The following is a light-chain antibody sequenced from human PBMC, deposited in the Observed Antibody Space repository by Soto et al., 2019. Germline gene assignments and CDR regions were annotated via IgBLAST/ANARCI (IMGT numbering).Light chain of an antibody. V-gene: IGKV2-30*01. CDR3: LQGTHWPPYT. CDR1: QSLAYSDGNTY. J-gene: IGKJ2*01. CDR2: KVS. Sequence: DVVMKQSPLSLPVTLGQPASISCRSSQSLAYSDGNTYLNWFQQRPGQSPRRLIYKVSNRDSGVPDRFSGSGSGTDFTLKISRVEAEDVGVYYCLQGTHWPPYTFGQGTKLEIK.